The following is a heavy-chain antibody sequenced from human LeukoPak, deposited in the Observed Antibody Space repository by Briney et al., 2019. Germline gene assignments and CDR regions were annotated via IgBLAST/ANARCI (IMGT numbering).Heavy chain of an antibody. CDR1: GFTFSSYW. V-gene: IGHV3-74*01. Sequence: GGSLRLSCAASGFTFSSYWMHWVRQAPGKGLVWVSRINSDGSSTSYADSVKGRFTISRDNDKNTLYLQMNSLRAEDTAVYYCARSKGDCGGDCTYHFDYWGQGTLVTVSS. J-gene: IGHJ4*02. CDR3: ARSKGDCGGDCTYHFDY. D-gene: IGHD2-21*02. CDR2: INSDGSST.